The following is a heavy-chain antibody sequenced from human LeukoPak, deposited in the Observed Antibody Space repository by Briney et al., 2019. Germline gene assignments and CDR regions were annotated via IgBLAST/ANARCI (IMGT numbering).Heavy chain of an antibody. CDR2: VYYSGST. CDR1: GGSINSYY. D-gene: IGHD2-15*01. V-gene: IGHV4-59*08. J-gene: IGHJ3*02. CDR3: ARHSIIGGTEYAFDI. Sequence: SETLSLTCTVSGGSINSYYWTWFRQPPGTGLEWIGYVYYSGSTSYNPSLKRRVTISADTSKNQLSLRLRSVTPADTAVYYCARHSIIGGTEYAFDIWGQGTMVTVSS.